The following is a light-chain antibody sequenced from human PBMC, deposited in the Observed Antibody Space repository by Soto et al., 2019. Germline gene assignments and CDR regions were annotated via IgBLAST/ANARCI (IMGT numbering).Light chain of an antibody. Sequence: DVQMTQSPSSLSASVGDRVTITCRASQGISSFLAWYQQIPGKVPKLLIYSASTLQSGVPSRFSGSGSGTDFTLTISSLQPEDFATYYCQQYYSYPRTFGQGTKVDIK. CDR2: SAS. CDR1: QGISSF. V-gene: IGKV1-27*01. J-gene: IGKJ1*01. CDR3: QQYYSYPRT.